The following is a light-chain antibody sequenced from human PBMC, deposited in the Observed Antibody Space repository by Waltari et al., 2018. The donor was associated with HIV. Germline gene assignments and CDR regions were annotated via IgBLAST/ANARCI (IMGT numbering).Light chain of an antibody. J-gene: IGLJ2*01. CDR1: TSDFGLYNF. CDR3: ASFTSNYTLI. CDR2: EVF. V-gene: IGLV2-14*01. Sequence: QSTLTQPASVSGSPGQSITISCTGSTSDFGLYNFISWYQQPPGGVPKVIIYEVFSRPSWISSRFSGSRSANTASLTISWLQPEDEADYYCASFTSNYTLIFGGGTKVTVL.